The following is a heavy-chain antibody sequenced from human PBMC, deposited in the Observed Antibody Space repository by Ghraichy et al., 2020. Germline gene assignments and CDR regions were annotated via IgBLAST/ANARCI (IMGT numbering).Heavy chain of an antibody. CDR1: GLTFSNAW. Sequence: GGSLRLSCAASGLTFSNAWMSWVRQAPGKGLEWVGRIKGNPDGWTTEYGAPVKGRFTISRDDSKSSLYLQMSNLNAEDTAVYYCATKRASDGIWDDCYDYWGQGTLVTVSS. D-gene: IGHD1-26*01. J-gene: IGHJ4*02. CDR3: ATKRASDGIWDDCYDY. V-gene: IGHV3-15*01. CDR2: IKGNPDGWTT.